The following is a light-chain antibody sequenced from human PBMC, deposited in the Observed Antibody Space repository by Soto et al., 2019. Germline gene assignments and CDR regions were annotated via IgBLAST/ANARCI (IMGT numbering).Light chain of an antibody. J-gene: IGLJ2*01. CDR3: SSYTTSSTL. CDR2: DVT. V-gene: IGLV2-14*03. CDR1: SSDIGGNHY. Sequence: QSALTQPASVSGSPGQSITISCTGTSSDIGGNHYVSWYQQHPGKAPKLMIYDVTNRPSGVSNRFSGSKSGNTASLTISGLQAEDEADYYCSSYTTSSTLFGGGTKLTVL.